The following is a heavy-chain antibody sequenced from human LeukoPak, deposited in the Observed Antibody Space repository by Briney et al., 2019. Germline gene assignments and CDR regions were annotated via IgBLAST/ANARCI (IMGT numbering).Heavy chain of an antibody. Sequence: PGGSLRLSCAASGFTFSSYSMTWVRQAPGKGLEWVSSISSSSSYIYYADSVKGRFTISRDNAKNSLYLQMNSLRAEDTAVYYCASHYAEQLGINYWGQGTLVTVSS. V-gene: IGHV3-21*01. J-gene: IGHJ4*02. CDR2: ISSSSSYI. CDR1: GFTFSSYS. CDR3: ASHYAEQLGINY. D-gene: IGHD6-13*01.